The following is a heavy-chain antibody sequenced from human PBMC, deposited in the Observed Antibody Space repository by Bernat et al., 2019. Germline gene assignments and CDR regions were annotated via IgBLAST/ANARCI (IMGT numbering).Heavy chain of an antibody. CDR3: ARDGQYSSGWYIAFDI. J-gene: IGHJ3*02. CDR1: GFTFSDYY. CDR2: ISSGSGGSI. Sequence: QVQLVESGGDLVKPGGSLRLSCAASGFTFSDYYMGWFRQAPGKGLEWVSFISSGSGGSISYADSVKGRFTISRDNADNSLYLQMNSLRAEDTAVYYCARDGQYSSGWYIAFDIWGQGTMVTVSS. V-gene: IGHV3-11*04. D-gene: IGHD6-19*01.